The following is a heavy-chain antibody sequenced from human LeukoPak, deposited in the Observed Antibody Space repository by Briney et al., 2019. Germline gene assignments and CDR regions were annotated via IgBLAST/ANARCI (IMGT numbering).Heavy chain of an antibody. V-gene: IGHV4-61*02. D-gene: IGHD3-22*01. CDR3: ARGVPLGDYYDSSGHFDY. Sequence: SETLSLTCTVSGGSVSSGYYYWSWIRQPAGKELEWIGRIYTGGSTNYNPSLKSRVTVSVDTSKNQFSLMLSSVTAADTAVYYCARGVPLGDYYDSSGHFDYWGQGTLVTVSS. CDR1: GGSVSSGYYY. J-gene: IGHJ4*02. CDR2: IYTGGST.